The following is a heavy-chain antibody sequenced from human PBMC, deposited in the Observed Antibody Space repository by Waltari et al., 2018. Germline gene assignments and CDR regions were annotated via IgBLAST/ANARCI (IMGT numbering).Heavy chain of an antibody. CDR3: AKDEAGDFDY. V-gene: IGHV3-23*01. CDR2: IRGSGGST. CDR1: GFTFSSIA. Sequence: EVQLLESGGGLVQPGGSLSLSSAASGFTFSSIAMSWVRQAPGEGREGVAAIRGSGGSTYCADSEKGRFTITRDNSKNTMYVQKNGRRGEDTAVYYCAKDEAGDFDYWGQGTLVTVSS. J-gene: IGHJ4*02.